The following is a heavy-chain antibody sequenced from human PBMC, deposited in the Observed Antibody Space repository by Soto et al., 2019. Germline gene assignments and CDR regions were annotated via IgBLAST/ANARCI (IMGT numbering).Heavy chain of an antibody. J-gene: IGHJ4*02. Sequence: QARLVESGGGLVEPGGSLRLSCTASGFTFGDFYMMWFRQAPGRGLEWISYITKTGTTIYHADPVKGRFSVSRDNARSSLYLQMNSLRAEDTAFYYCARPNWNSRGGVYNLWGQGTLVTVSS. V-gene: IGHV3-11*01. CDR1: GFTFGDFY. CDR2: ITKTGTTI. D-gene: IGHD3-16*01. CDR3: ARPNWNSRGGVYNL.